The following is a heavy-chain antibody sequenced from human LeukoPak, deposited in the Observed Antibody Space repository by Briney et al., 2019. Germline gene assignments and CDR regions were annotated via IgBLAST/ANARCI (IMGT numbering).Heavy chain of an antibody. CDR2: ISYDGSNK. J-gene: IGHJ3*02. CDR3: ARDRPGLSDAFDI. V-gene: IGHV3-30*03. D-gene: IGHD7-27*01. Sequence: PGGSLRLSCAASGFTFSSYGMHWVRQAPGKGLEWVAVISYDGSNKYYADSVKGRFTISRDNSKNTLYLQMNSLRAEDTAVYYCARDRPGLSDAFDIWGQGTMVTVSS. CDR1: GFTFSSYG.